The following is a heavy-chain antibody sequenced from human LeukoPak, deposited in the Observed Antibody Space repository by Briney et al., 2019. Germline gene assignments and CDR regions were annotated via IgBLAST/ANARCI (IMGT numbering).Heavy chain of an antibody. CDR1: GGSFSGYY. V-gene: IGHV4-34*01. CDR3: VTYYFDSSGPKKNY. J-gene: IGHJ4*02. D-gene: IGHD3-22*01. CDR2: INHSGST. Sequence: SETLSLTCAVYGGSFSGYYWNWIRQPPEKGLEWIGEINHSGSTNYNPSLKSRVTISVDTSKNQFSLKLSSVTAADTAVYYCVTYYFDSSGPKKNYWGQGTLVTVSS.